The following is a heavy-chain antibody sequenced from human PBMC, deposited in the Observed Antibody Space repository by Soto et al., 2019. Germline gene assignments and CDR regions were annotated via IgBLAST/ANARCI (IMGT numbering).Heavy chain of an antibody. J-gene: IGHJ4*02. CDR3: ARGDTMIVVVSPVDY. D-gene: IGHD3-22*01. Sequence: ASVKVSCKASEYTFTGYYMHWVRQAPGQGLEWMGWINPNSGGTNYAQKFQGRVTMTRDTSISTAYMELSRLRSDDTAVYYCARGDTMIVVVSPVDYWGQGTLVTVSS. V-gene: IGHV1-2*02. CDR1: EYTFTGYY. CDR2: INPNSGGT.